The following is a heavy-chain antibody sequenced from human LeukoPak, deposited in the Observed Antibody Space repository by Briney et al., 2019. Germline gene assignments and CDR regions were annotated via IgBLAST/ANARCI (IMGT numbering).Heavy chain of an antibody. CDR2: ISGSGSNI. J-gene: IGHJ4*02. D-gene: IGHD1-26*01. V-gene: IGHV3-48*03. CDR3: ARAMLVGATTFDY. Sequence: TGGSLRLSCAASGFTFSSCEMNWVRQAPGKGLEWVSYISGSGSNIYYADYVKGRFTISRDNAKNSLYLQMNSLRAEDTAVYHCARAMLVGATTFDYWGQGTLVTVSS. CDR1: GFTFSSCE.